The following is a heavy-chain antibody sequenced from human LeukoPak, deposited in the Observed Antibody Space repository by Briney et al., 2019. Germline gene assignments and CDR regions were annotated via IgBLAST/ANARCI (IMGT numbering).Heavy chain of an antibody. CDR2: IYTSGST. D-gene: IGHD1-1*01. CDR1: GGSISSGSYY. J-gene: IGHJ4*02. Sequence: SETLSLTCTVSGGSISSGSYYWSWIRQPAGKGLEWIGRIYTSGSTNYNPSLKSRVTISVDTSKNQFSLKLSSVTAADTAVYYCARPTRNWNDGIDYWGQGTLVTVSS. V-gene: IGHV4-61*02. CDR3: ARPTRNWNDGIDY.